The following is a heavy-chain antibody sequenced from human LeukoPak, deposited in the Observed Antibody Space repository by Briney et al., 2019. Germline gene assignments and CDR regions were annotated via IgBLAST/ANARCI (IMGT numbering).Heavy chain of an antibody. CDR1: GFTFSNYA. J-gene: IGHJ4*02. V-gene: IGHV3-23*01. CDR2: ITGSGGST. CDR3: AKDLGRYYDSSGYYWGYYSDS. Sequence: GGSLRLSCAASGFTFSNYAVNWVRQAPGKGLEWVSTITGSGGSTFYADSVKGRFTISRDNSMDTLYLQMSSLRAEDTAVYYCAKDLGRYYDSSGYYWGYYSDSWGQGILVTVS. D-gene: IGHD3-22*01.